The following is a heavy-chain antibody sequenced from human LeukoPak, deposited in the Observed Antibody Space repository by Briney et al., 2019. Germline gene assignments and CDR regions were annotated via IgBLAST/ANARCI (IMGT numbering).Heavy chain of an antibody. D-gene: IGHD2-2*01. CDR3: AKGGSSATPYFDY. Sequence: GGSLRLSCAASGFTFSSYGMHWVRQAPGKGLEGVAFIRYDGSNKYYADSVKGRFTISRDNSKNTLYLQMNSLRAEDTAVYYCAKGGSSATPYFDYWGQGTLVTVSS. V-gene: IGHV3-30*02. CDR1: GFTFSSYG. CDR2: IRYDGSNK. J-gene: IGHJ4*02.